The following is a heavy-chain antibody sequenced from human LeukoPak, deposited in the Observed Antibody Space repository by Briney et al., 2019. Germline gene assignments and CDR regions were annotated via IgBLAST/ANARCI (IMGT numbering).Heavy chain of an antibody. D-gene: IGHD5-24*01. Sequence: GRSLRLSCAASGFTFSSYGMHWVRQAPGKGLEWVAVISYDGSNKYYADSVKGRFTISRDNSKNTLYLQMNSLRAEDTAVYYCAKGEDGYNYDYWGQGTLVTVSS. V-gene: IGHV3-30*18. CDR2: ISYDGSNK. CDR3: AKGEDGYNYDY. J-gene: IGHJ4*02. CDR1: GFTFSSYG.